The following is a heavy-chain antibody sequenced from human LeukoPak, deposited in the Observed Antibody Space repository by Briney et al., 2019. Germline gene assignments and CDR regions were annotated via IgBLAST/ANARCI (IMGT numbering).Heavy chain of an antibody. CDR2: ISAYNSNT. CDR3: GYGGNSVDY. J-gene: IGHJ4*02. CDR1: GDTFTSYG. V-gene: IGHV1-18*01. D-gene: IGHD4-23*01. Sequence: GASVKVSCKASGDTFTSYGISCGRQAPGQGLEWMGWISAYNSNTNYAQKLQGRVTMTTDTSTSTAYMELRSLRSDDTAVYYCGYGGNSVDYWGQGTLVTVSS.